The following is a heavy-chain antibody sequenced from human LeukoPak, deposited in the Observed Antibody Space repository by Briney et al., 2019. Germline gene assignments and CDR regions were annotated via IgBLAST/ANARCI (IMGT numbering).Heavy chain of an antibody. CDR3: ARRGRYCSGANCYYFDF. J-gene: IGHJ4*02. CDR1: GYSYTSYW. CDR2: IYPGDSDT. V-gene: IGHV5-51*01. Sequence: GESLKISCKGSGYSYTSYWIGWVRQMPGKGLERMGMIYPGDSDTRYSPSFQGQVTMSADKSITTAYLQWSSLKASDTAMYYCARRGRYCSGANCYYFDFWGQGTLVIVSS. D-gene: IGHD2-15*01.